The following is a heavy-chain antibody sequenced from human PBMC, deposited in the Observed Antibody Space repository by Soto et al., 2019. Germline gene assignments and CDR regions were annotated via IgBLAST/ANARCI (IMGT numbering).Heavy chain of an antibody. CDR1: GFTFGKYS. CDR3: AKDTSSAGHAFDI. CDR2: ISGSGAIT. D-gene: IGHD6-25*01. V-gene: IGHV3-23*01. J-gene: IGHJ3*02. Sequence: GGSLRLSCAASGFTFGKYSMSWVRQSLGKGLEWISGISGSGAITYYADSVKGRFTISRDNSKTTLSLQMNSLEVEDTAVYYCAKDTSSAGHAFDIWGQGTMVTVSS.